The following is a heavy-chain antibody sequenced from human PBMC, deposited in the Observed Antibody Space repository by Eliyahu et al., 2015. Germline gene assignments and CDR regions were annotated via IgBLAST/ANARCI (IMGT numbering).Heavy chain of an antibody. D-gene: IGHD4-17*01. V-gene: IGHV4-34*01. Sequence: QVQLQQWGAGLLKPSETLSLTCAVYGGSFSGYYWSWIRQPPGKGLEWIGEINHSGSTNYNPSLKSRVTISVDTSKNQFSLKLSSVTAADTAVYYCARAGNYGDERNSGIDYWGQGTLVTVSS. J-gene: IGHJ4*02. CDR3: ARAGNYGDERNSGIDY. CDR1: GGSFSGYY. CDR2: INHSGST.